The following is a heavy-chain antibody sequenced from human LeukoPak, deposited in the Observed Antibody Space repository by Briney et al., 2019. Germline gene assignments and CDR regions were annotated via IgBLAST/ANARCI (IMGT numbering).Heavy chain of an antibody. Sequence: GRSLRLSCAASGFTFSRYGMHWVRQAPGKGLEWVAVIWYDGSNKYYADSVKGRFTISRDNSKNTLYLQMNSLRAEDTAVYYCARERIAAAGTRLDYWGQGTLVTVSS. D-gene: IGHD6-13*01. J-gene: IGHJ4*02. CDR3: ARERIAAAGTRLDY. CDR1: GFTFSRYG. CDR2: IWYDGSNK. V-gene: IGHV3-33*01.